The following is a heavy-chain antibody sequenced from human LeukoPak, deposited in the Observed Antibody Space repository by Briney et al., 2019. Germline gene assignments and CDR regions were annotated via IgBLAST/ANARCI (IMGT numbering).Heavy chain of an antibody. CDR1: GGSISSGSYY. D-gene: IGHD2-2*01. CDR3: ARGGASSLPETY. Sequence: SETLSLTFTVSGGSISSGSYYWSWIRQPAGKGLEWIGRIYTSGSTNYNPSLKSRVTISVDTSKNQFSLKVSYVTAADTAVYYCARGGASSLPETYWGQGTLVTVSS. J-gene: IGHJ4*02. V-gene: IGHV4-61*02. CDR2: IYTSGST.